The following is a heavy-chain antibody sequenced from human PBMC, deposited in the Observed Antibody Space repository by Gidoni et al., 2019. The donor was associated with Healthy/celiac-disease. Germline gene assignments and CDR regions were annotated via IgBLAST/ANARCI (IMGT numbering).Heavy chain of an antibody. J-gene: IGHJ5*02. CDR2: ISAYNGNT. V-gene: IGHV1-18*04. CDR1: GYTFTSSG. CDR3: ARGTISENGFDP. Sequence: QVQLVQSGAEVQKPGASLTVSCKASGYTFTSSGICWVRQAPGQGLEWMGWISAYNGNTNYAQKLQGRVTMTTDTSTSTAYMELRSLRSDDTAVYYWARGTISENGFDPWGQGTLVTVAS. D-gene: IGHD1-26*01.